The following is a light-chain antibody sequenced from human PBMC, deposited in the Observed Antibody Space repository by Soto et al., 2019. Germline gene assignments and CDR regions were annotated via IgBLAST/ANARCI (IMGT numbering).Light chain of an antibody. CDR1: ETITTW. J-gene: IGKJ2*01. V-gene: IGKV1-5*01. Sequence: DIQLTQSPSTLSASVGDRVTITCRSSETITTWWAWYQQKPGKAPKLLIYDGSTLESGVPPRFSGSGSGPEFPLTSSSLQPDDFATYYCQQYNNYPYTFGLGTKLDI. CDR2: DGS. CDR3: QQYNNYPYT.